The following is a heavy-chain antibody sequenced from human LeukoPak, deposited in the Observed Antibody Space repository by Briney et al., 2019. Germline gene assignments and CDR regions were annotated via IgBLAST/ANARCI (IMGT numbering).Heavy chain of an antibody. V-gene: IGHV4-59*08. D-gene: IGHD6-13*01. J-gene: IGHJ4*02. Sequence: PSETLSLTCTVSGGSLRNYYWSWIRQPPGKGLEWIGYIYYSGSTNYNPSLKSRVTISVETSKNQFSLKLSSVTASDTAVYYCARHVSFPRSSQQHLVRRGGYYFDYWGQGTLVTVSS. CDR3: ARHVSFPRSSQQHLVRRGGYYFDY. CDR1: GGSLRNYY. CDR2: IYYSGST.